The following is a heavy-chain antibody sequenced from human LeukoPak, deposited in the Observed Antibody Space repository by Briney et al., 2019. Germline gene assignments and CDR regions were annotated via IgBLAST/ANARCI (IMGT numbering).Heavy chain of an antibody. CDR1: GFTFSSYA. V-gene: IGHV3-23*01. J-gene: IGHJ3*02. Sequence: PGGSLRLSCAASGFTFSSYAMSWVRQAPGKGLEWVSAISGSGGSTYYADSVKGRFTISRDNSKNTLYLQMNCLRAEDTAVYYCAKDLVVVNDAFDIWGQGTMVTVSS. CDR3: AKDLVVVNDAFDI. D-gene: IGHD3-22*01. CDR2: ISGSGGST.